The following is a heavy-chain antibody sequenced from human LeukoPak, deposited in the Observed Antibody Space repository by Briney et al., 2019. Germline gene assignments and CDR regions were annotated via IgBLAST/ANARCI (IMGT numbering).Heavy chain of an antibody. V-gene: IGHV1-8*03. CDR3: ARGPKWELELYAFDI. Sequence: GASVKVSCKASGYTFTSYDINWVRQATGQGLEWMGWMNPNSGNTGYAQEFQGRVTITRNTSISTAYMELSSLRSEDTAVYYCARGPKWELELYAFDIWGQGTMVTVSS. J-gene: IGHJ3*02. CDR2: MNPNSGNT. CDR1: GYTFTSYD. D-gene: IGHD1-26*01.